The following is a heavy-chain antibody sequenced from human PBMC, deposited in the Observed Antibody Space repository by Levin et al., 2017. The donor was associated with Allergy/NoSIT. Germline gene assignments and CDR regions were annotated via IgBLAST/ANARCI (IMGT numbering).Heavy chain of an antibody. Sequence: ASVKVSCKASGYTFTGYYMHWVRQAPGQGLEWMGWINPNSGGTNYAQKFQGRVTMTRDTSISTAYMELSRLRSDDTAVYYCAVRGYSGYDAPNYFDYWGQGTLVTVSS. D-gene: IGHD5-12*01. CDR2: INPNSGGT. V-gene: IGHV1-2*02. CDR3: AVRGYSGYDAPNYFDY. J-gene: IGHJ4*02. CDR1: GYTFTGYY.